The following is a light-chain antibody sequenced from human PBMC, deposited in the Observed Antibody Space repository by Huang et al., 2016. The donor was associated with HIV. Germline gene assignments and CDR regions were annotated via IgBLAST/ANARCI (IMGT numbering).Light chain of an antibody. Sequence: EVVMTQSPATLSVSPGEKATLSCRASQSVSNNLAWYQQKHGQAPRLVIYGASTTATGIPARFIGSGSGTEFTLTISSLQAEDFAVYYCQQYNNWPPYTFGQGTKQEIK. J-gene: IGKJ2*01. V-gene: IGKV3-15*01. CDR3: QQYNNWPPYT. CDR1: QSVSNN. CDR2: GAS.